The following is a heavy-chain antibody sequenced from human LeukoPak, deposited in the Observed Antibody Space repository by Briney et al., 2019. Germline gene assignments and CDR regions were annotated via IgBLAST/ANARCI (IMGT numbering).Heavy chain of an antibody. J-gene: IGHJ4*02. CDR3: ARDGTPYSSYSLPDY. CDR1: GLTLSNYD. CDR2: ILDDGRNK. D-gene: IGHD6-6*01. V-gene: IGHV3-33*05. Sequence: GGSLRLSRAPAGLTLSNYDMHWASPPRRRGPEWVAVILDDGRNKYHADYVKGRFTISRDTSKNTLYLQMNSLRAEDTAVYYCARDGTPYSSYSLPDYWGQGTLVTVAS.